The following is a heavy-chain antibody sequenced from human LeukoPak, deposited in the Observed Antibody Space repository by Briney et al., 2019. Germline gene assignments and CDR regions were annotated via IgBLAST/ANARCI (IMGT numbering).Heavy chain of an antibody. CDR3: ARRGAGNGLGV. Sequence: SQTLSLTCAISGDSVSSNSAAWHWLRQSPSRGLEWLGRTYYKSKWYNDYAVSVKSRITINPDTSKNQFSLQLNSVTPEDTAVYYCARRGAGNGLGVWGQGTTVAVSS. J-gene: IGHJ6*02. D-gene: IGHD3-16*01. V-gene: IGHV6-1*01. CDR2: TYYKSKWYN. CDR1: GDSVSSNSAA.